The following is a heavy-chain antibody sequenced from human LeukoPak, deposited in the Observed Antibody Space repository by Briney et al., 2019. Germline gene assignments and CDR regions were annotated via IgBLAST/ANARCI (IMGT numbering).Heavy chain of an antibody. Sequence: GGSLRLSCAASGFTFDDYAMHWVRQAPGKGLEWVSLISWDGGSTYYADSVKGRFTISRDNSKNSLYLQMNSLRAEDTALYYCARGDRGYGLTTYYYYYYMDVWGKGTTVTVSS. CDR1: GFTFDDYA. D-gene: IGHD5-18*01. CDR3: ARGDRGYGLTTYYYYYYMDV. V-gene: IGHV3-43D*03. J-gene: IGHJ6*03. CDR2: ISWDGGST.